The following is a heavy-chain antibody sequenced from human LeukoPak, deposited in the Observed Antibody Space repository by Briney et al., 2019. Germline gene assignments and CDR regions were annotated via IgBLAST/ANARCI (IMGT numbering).Heavy chain of an antibody. J-gene: IGHJ3*02. CDR3: AAGYSSSWFHAFDI. V-gene: IGHV4-4*07. D-gene: IGHD6-13*01. CDR2: IYTSGST. Sequence: SETLSLTCTVYGGSISSYYWSWIRQPAGKGLGWIGRIYTSGSTNYNPSLKSRVTMSVDTSKNQFSLKLSSVTAAYTDVYYCAAGYSSSWFHAFDIWGQGTMVTVSS. CDR1: GGSISSYY.